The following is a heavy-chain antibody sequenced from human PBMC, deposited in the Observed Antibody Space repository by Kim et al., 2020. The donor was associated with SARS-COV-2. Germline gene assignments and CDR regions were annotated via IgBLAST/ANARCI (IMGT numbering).Heavy chain of an antibody. Sequence: GNNTKTQNVQGRVTITVDTAARTAYMELGSLRSEDTAVYYCARDVRAFDIWGQGTMVTVSS. V-gene: IGHV1-3*01. CDR2: GNN. J-gene: IGHJ3*02. CDR3: ARDVRAFDI.